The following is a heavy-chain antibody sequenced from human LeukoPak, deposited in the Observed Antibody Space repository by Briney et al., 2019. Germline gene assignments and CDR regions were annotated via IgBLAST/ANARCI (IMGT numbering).Heavy chain of an antibody. Sequence: PGGSLRLSCAASGFTFRSYDMNWVRQAPGKGLEWVSYISSSGTTIYYADSVKGRFTISRDNAKNSLYLRMSSLRAEDTAVYYCAKALATRHMDVWGQGTTVTVSS. CDR1: GFTFRSYD. CDR2: ISSSGTTI. V-gene: IGHV3-48*03. J-gene: IGHJ6*02. CDR3: AKALATRHMDV.